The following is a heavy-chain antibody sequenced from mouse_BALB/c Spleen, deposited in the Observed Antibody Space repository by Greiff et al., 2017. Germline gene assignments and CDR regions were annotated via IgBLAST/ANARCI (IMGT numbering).Heavy chain of an antibody. J-gene: IGHJ3*01. V-gene: IGHV2-6-7*01. CDR2: IWGDGST. CDR3: AREIYDGYYAFAY. D-gene: IGHD2-3*01. Sequence: QVQLKQSGPGLVAPSQSLSITCTVSGFSLTGYGVNWVRQPPGKGLEWLGMIWGDGSTDYNSALKSRLSISKDNSKSQVFLKMNSLQTDDTARYYCAREIYDGYYAFAYWGQGTLVTVSA. CDR1: GFSLTGYG.